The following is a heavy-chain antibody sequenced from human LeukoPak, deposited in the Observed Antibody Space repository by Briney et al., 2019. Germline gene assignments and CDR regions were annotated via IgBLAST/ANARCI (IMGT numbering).Heavy chain of an antibody. CDR3: AGDNDRDYSSSPGWFDS. CDR2: ISSDGGNK. V-gene: IGHV3-30-3*01. CDR1: GLSFSDYA. J-gene: IGHJ5*01. D-gene: IGHD6-6*01. Sequence: PGRSLRLSCAAPGLSFSDYAMNWVRRAPGKGLEWVAVISSDGGNKFYADSVKGRFTVSRDNSRNTLYLQMNSLTVEDTAVYYCAGDNDRDYSSSPGWFDSWGQGTLVTVSS.